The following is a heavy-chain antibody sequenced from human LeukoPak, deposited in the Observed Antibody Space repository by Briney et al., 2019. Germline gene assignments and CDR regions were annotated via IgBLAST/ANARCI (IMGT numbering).Heavy chain of an antibody. CDR1: GGSFSGYY. V-gene: IGHV4-34*01. CDR3: ASYYGSGRNGFDP. J-gene: IGHJ5*02. CDR2: IYHSESN. D-gene: IGHD3-10*01. Sequence: SETLSLTCAVYGGSFSGYYWSWIRQPPGKGLEWIGSIYHSESNYYNPSLKSRVTISVDTSKNQFSLKLSSVTAADTAVYYCASYYGSGRNGFDPWGQGTLVTVSS.